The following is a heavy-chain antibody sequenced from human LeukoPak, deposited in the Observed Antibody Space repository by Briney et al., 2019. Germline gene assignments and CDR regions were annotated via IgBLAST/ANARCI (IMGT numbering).Heavy chain of an antibody. J-gene: IGHJ4*02. D-gene: IGHD3-10*01. CDR1: GFTFRSYS. Sequence: GRSLRLSCAASGFTFRSYSMHWVRQAPVRGLESVAVISPDGTNIYYAGSVKGRFTISRDNAKNSLYLQMNSLRAEDTAVYYCARQMVRGVIRGFDYWGQGTLATVSS. CDR3: ARQMVRGVIRGFDY. V-gene: IGHV3-30-3*01. CDR2: ISPDGTNI.